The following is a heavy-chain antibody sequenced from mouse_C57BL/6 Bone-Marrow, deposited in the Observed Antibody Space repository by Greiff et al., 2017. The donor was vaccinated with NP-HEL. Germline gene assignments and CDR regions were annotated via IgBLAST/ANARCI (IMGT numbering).Heavy chain of an antibody. D-gene: IGHD2-4*01. CDR2: ISSGSSTI. CDR3: ARRRLPLYFDY. V-gene: IGHV5-17*01. Sequence: EVQRVESGGGLVKPGGSLKLSCAASGFTFSDYGMHWVRQAPEKGLEWVASISSGSSTIYYAATVKGRFTISRDNAKNTLFLQMTSLRSEDTAMYYCARRRLPLYFDYWGQGTTLTVSS. J-gene: IGHJ2*01. CDR1: GFTFSDYG.